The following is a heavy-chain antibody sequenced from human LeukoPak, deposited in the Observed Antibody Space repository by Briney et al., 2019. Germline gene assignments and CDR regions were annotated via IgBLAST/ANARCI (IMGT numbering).Heavy chain of an antibody. CDR3: ASEIIFGSFDY. V-gene: IGHV3-30*04. CDR2: ISYDGSNK. CDR1: GFTFSSYA. J-gene: IGHJ4*02. Sequence: GGSLRLSCAASGFTFSSYAMHWVRQAAGKGLEWVAVISYDGSNKYYADSVKGRFTISRDNSKNTLYLQMNSLRAEDTAVYYCASEIIFGSFDYWGQGTLVTVSS. D-gene: IGHD3-3*01.